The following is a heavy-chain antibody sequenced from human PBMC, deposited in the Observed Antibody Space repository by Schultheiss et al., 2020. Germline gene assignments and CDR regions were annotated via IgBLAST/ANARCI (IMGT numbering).Heavy chain of an antibody. D-gene: IGHD6-19*01. CDR1: GLTFSSYG. Sequence: GGSLRLSCAASGLTFSSYGMHWVRQAPGKGLEWVAVISYDGSNKYYADSVKGRFTISRDNSKNTLYLQMNSLRAEDTAVYYCAKDRYSSGWYYFDYWGQGTLVTVSS. J-gene: IGHJ4*02. CDR2: ISYDGSNK. CDR3: AKDRYSSGWYYFDY. V-gene: IGHV3-30*18.